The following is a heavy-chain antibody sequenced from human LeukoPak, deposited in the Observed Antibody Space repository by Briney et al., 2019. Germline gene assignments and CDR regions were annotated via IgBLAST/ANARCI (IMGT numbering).Heavy chain of an antibody. Sequence: ASVRVSCTAPGYTFSGSFMHWVRQAPGQGLEWMGIINPSGGSTSYAQKFQGRVTMTRDTSTSTVYMELSSLRSEDTAVYYCARDPKVVVPAATGYYYMDVWGKGTTVTVSS. J-gene: IGHJ6*03. V-gene: IGHV1-46*01. D-gene: IGHD2-2*01. CDR1: GYTFSGSF. CDR3: ARDPKVVVPAATGYYYMDV. CDR2: INPSGGST.